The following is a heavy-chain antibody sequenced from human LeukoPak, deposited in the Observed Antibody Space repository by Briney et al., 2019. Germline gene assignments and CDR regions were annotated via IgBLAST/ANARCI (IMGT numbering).Heavy chain of an antibody. CDR1: GYTFTDYY. D-gene: IGHD2-2*01. Sequence: ASVKVSCKASGYTFTDYYMHWVRQAPGQGLEWMGWINPKSGATAYAQKFQGRVTMTRDSSISTVYMELSGLRSDDTAVYYCARDGPATYDYWGQGTLVTVSS. CDR3: ARDGPATYDY. CDR2: INPKSGAT. V-gene: IGHV1-2*02. J-gene: IGHJ4*02.